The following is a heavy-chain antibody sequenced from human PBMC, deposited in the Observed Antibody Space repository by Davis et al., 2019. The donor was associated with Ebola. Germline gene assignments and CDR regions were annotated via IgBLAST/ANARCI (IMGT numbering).Heavy chain of an antibody. Sequence: PGGSLRLSCAASGFTFSSYAMHWVRQAPGKGLEWVAFIRYDGSNKYYADSVKGRFTISRDNAKNSLYLQMNSLRAEDTAVYYCARECSNDFWSGYYRGLNYYYYMDVWGKGTTVTVSS. CDR1: GFTFSSYA. D-gene: IGHD3-3*01. J-gene: IGHJ6*03. V-gene: IGHV3-30*02. CDR2: IRYDGSNK. CDR3: ARECSNDFWSGYYRGLNYYYYMDV.